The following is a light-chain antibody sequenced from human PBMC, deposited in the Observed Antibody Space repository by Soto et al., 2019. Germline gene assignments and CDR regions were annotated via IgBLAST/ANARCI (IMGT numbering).Light chain of an antibody. CDR1: QSISDW. CDR2: DAS. J-gene: IGKJ1*01. Sequence: DIQMTQSPSTLSASVGDRVTITCRASQSISDWLAWFQLKPGKAPKLLIYDASSLESGVPSWFSGSGSGTEFTLTISSLQPDDFATYYCQQYNNYSTFGQGTKVEIK. CDR3: QQYNNYST. V-gene: IGKV1-5*01.